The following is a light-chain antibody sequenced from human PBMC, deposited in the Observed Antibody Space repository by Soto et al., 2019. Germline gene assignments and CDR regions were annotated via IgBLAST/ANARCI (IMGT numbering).Light chain of an antibody. CDR1: QSISSSY. CDR3: QQDYNLPIT. CDR2: GAS. J-gene: IGKJ5*01. Sequence: EVVLTQSPATLSLSPGEGATLSCRASQSISSSYLSWYQQKPGQAPRLLTYGASTRATGIPARFSGSGRGSGTDFTLTISSLQPEDFAVYYCQQDYNLPITFGQGTRLEIK. V-gene: IGKV3D-7*01.